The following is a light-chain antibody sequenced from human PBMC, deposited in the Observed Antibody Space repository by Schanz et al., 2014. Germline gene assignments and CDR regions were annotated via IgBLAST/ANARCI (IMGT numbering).Light chain of an antibody. CDR2: EGS. CDR1: SSDVGSYNL. J-gene: IGLJ2*01. Sequence: QSALTQPASVSGSPGQSITISCTGTSSDVGSYNLVSWYQQHPGKAPKVMIYEGSKRPSGVSDRFSGSKSGNTASLTISGLQAEDEDDYYCSSYTSSSTLVFGGGTKLTVL. V-gene: IGLV2-14*02. CDR3: SSYTSSSTLV.